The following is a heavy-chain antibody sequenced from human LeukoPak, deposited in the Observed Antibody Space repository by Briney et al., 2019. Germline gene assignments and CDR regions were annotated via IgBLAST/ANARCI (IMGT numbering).Heavy chain of an antibody. CDR3: VRRGPNNSGLDY. CDR2: ITSTSTYI. CDR1: GFTFSSYS. D-gene: IGHD5-12*01. V-gene: IGHV3-21*01. J-gene: IGHJ4*02. Sequence: PGGSLRLSCAASGFTFSSYSFNWVRQAPGKGLEWVASITSTSTYISYADSVQGRFAVSRVNAKNSLYLQMNRLRAEDTAVFYCVRRGPNNSGLDYWGQGTLVTVSS.